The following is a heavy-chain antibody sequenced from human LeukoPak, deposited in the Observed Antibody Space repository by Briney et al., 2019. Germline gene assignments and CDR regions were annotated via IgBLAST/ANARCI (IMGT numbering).Heavy chain of an antibody. J-gene: IGHJ4*02. V-gene: IGHV3-21*01. CDR3: ARFNSHYDSSGQGDC. Sequence: GGSLRLSCAASGFTFSSYSMNWVRQAPGKGLEWVSSISSSSSYIYYADSVKGRFTISRDNAKNSLYLQMNSLRAEDTAVYYCARFNSHYDSSGQGDCWGQGTLVTVSS. CDR1: GFTFSSYS. CDR2: ISSSSSYI. D-gene: IGHD3-22*01.